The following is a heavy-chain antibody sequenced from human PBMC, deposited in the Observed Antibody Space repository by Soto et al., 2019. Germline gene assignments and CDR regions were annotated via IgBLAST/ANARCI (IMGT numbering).Heavy chain of an antibody. CDR1: GGSISSYY. D-gene: IGHD1-7*01. J-gene: IGHJ5*02. CDR2: IYYSGST. CDR3: ARGPRYNWNYGWFDP. Sequence: SETLSLTCTVSGGSISSYYWSWIRQPPGKGLEWIGYIYYSGSTNYNPSLKSRVTISVDTSKNQFSLKLSSVTAADTAVYYCARGPRYNWNYGWFDPWGQGTLVTVSS. V-gene: IGHV4-59*01.